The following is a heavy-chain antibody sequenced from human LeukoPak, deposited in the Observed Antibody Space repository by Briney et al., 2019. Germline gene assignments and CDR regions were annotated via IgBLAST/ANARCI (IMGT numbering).Heavy chain of an antibody. D-gene: IGHD3-9*01. CDR2: INHSGST. Sequence: SETLSLTCGVYGGSFSGYYWSWIRQPPGKGLEWIGEINHSGSTNYNPSLKSRVTISVDTSRNQFSLKLSSVTAADTAVYYCARGAIIYPYYYYYYMDVWGKGTTVTVSS. J-gene: IGHJ6*03. CDR1: GGSFSGYY. V-gene: IGHV4-34*01. CDR3: ARGAIIYPYYYYYYMDV.